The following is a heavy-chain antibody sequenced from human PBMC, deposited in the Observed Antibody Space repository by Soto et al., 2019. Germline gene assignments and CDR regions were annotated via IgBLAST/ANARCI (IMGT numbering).Heavy chain of an antibody. CDR1: GFTFSSRW. J-gene: IGHJ4*02. V-gene: IGHV3-7*02. CDR3: ATHGGPVAAGLVLDF. Sequence: EVQLVESGGGLVQPGGSLRLSCEASGFTFSSRWMTWVRQGPGKGLEWVANIKQDENGKDYVDSVKGRFTISRDNANNSLYLQMNILRSEDTLVDYCATHGGPVAAGLVLDFWGQGTLVTVSS. D-gene: IGHD6-13*01. CDR2: IKQDENGK.